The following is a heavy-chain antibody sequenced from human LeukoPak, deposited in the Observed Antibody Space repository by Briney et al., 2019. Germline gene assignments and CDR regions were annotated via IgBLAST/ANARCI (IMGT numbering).Heavy chain of an antibody. CDR1: GYTFTSYG. D-gene: IGHD2-2*01. V-gene: IGHV1-18*01. J-gene: IGHJ4*02. Sequence: ASVKVSCKASGYTFTSYGISWVRQAPGQGLEWMGWISAYNGNTNYAQKLQGRVTMTTDTSTSTAYMELRSLRSDDTAVYYCARDWGDNIVVVPAAICYWGQGTLVTVSS. CDR2: ISAYNGNT. CDR3: ARDWGDNIVVVPAAICY.